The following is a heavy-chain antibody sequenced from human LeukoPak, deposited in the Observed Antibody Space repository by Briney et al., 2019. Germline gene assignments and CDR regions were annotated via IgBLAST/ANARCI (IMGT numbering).Heavy chain of an antibody. V-gene: IGHV4-39*07. J-gene: IGHJ4*02. CDR3: ASEYYYDTSGYYSLAY. Sequence: SETLSLTCTVSGVTISSSNSYWGWIRRPPGKGLEWIGSIYYSGNTYYNPSLRSRVTMSVDTSKNLFSLKLSSVTAADTAIYYCASEYYYDTSGYYSLAYWGQGTLVTVSS. CDR1: GVTISSSNSY. CDR2: IYYSGNT. D-gene: IGHD3-22*01.